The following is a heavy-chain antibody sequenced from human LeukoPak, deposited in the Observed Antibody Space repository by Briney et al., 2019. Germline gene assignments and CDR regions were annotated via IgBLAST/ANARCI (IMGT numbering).Heavy chain of an antibody. Sequence: GGSLRLSCAASGFTFSSYSMNWVRQAPGKGLEWVSSISSSSSYIYYADSVKGRFTISRDNAKNSLYLQMNSLRAEDTAVYYCARSRRTYDSSGYYGYWGQGTLVTVSS. CDR1: GFTFSSYS. CDR3: ARSRRTYDSSGYYGY. J-gene: IGHJ4*02. CDR2: ISSSSSYI. D-gene: IGHD3-22*01. V-gene: IGHV3-21*01.